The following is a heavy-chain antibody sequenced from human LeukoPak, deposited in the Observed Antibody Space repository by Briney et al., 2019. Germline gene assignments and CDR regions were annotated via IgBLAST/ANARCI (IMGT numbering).Heavy chain of an antibody. V-gene: IGHV3-11*06. D-gene: IGHD6-19*01. CDR1: GFTFSDYY. Sequence: GGSLRLSCAASGFTFSDYYMSWIRQAPGKGLEWLSYISSSSTYTKYADSVKGRFTVSRDNAKNSLYLQMNSLRTEDTAVYYCARSYSSGPTEYWGQGTLVTVSS. CDR3: ARSYSSGPTEY. J-gene: IGHJ4*02. CDR2: ISSSSTYT.